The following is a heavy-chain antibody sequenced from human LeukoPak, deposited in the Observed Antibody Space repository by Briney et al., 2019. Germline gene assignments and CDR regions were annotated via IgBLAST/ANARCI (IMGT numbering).Heavy chain of an antibody. V-gene: IGHV3-74*03. D-gene: IGHD5/OR15-5a*01. CDR3: AKGGLRVTDY. CDR1: GFIFSNYW. Sequence: PGGSLRLSCAASGFIFSNYWMHWVRQAPGKGLVWVSRVNNDGSSTTYADSVKGRFTISRDNAKNTLYLQMNSLRAGDTAVYYCAKGGLRVTDYWGQGTLVTASS. J-gene: IGHJ4*02. CDR2: VNNDGSST.